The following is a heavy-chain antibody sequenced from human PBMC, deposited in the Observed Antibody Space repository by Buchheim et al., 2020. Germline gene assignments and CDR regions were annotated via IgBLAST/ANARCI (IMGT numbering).Heavy chain of an antibody. CDR2: VNPSSGDS. J-gene: IGHJ6*02. CDR3: AREDIVVVRPHIKSNYYYGMDV. Sequence: QVLLVQSGPELKKPGTSVKVSCQASGYTFIGYYIHWVRQAPGQGLEWVGRVNPSSGDSDSAQNLYGRVTMSRDTSINTVYLELTRLRSGDTAVYYCAREDIVVVRPHIKSNYYYGMDVWGQGTT. V-gene: IGHV1-2*06. D-gene: IGHD2-2*01. CDR1: GYTFIGYY.